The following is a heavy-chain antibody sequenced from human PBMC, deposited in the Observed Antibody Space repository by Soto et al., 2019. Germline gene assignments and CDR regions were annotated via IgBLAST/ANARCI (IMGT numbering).Heavy chain of an antibody. Sequence: EVQLVESGGGLVQPGGSLRLSCAASGFTFSRYWMSWVRQAPGKGLEWVANIKQDGSEKYYVESVKGRFTISRDNAKNSLYLQMNSLRAEDTAVYYCARDDTRRINDFWSGHYTTDAFDIWGQGRMVTVSS. D-gene: IGHD3-3*01. CDR3: ARDDTRRINDFWSGHYTTDAFDI. CDR1: GFTFSRYW. J-gene: IGHJ3*02. V-gene: IGHV3-7*01. CDR2: IKQDGSEK.